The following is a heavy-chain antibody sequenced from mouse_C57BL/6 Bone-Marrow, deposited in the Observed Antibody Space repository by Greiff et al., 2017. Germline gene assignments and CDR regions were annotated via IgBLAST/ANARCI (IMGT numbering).Heavy chain of an antibody. V-gene: IGHV5-17*01. D-gene: IGHD4-1*01. CDR3: ARTNWDRFDY. CDR1: GFTFSDYG. Sequence: DVKLVESGGGLVKPGGSLKLSCAASGFTFSDYGMHWVRQAPEKGLEWVAYISSGSSTIYYADTVKGRFTISRDNAKNTLFLQMTSLRSEDTAMYYCARTNWDRFDYWGQGTTLTVSS. CDR2: ISSGSSTI. J-gene: IGHJ2*01.